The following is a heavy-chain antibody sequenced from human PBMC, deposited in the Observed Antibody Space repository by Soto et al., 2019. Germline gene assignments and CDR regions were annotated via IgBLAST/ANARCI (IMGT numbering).Heavy chain of an antibody. CDR3: TTDNWNYDSYYGMDV. CDR1: GFTFSNAW. D-gene: IGHD1-20*01. CDR2: IKSKTDGGTT. V-gene: IGHV3-15*01. Sequence: EVQLVESGGGLVKPGGSLRLSCAASGFTFSNAWMSWVRQAPGKGLEWVGRIKSKTDGGTTDYAAPVKGRFTISRDDSTNTLYLQMNSLKTEDTAVYYCTTDNWNYDSYYGMDVWGQGTTVTVSS. J-gene: IGHJ6*02.